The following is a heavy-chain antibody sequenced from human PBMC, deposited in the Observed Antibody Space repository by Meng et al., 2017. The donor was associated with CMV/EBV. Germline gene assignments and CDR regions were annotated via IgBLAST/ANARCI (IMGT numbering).Heavy chain of an antibody. V-gene: IGHV4-30-4*08. CDR2: IYYSGTT. J-gene: IGHJ4*02. CDR3: ARLSGSGTTSTGYHYAFDS. Sequence: QVPPRESDPGLVKPSQTLSLTCSVSGGPISSGDYYWSWIRQPPGKGLEWIGYIYYSGTTYYNPSLESRVTISVDTSKNQFSLNLSSVTAADTAVYYCARLSGSGTTSTGYHYAFDSWGQGTLVTVSS. CDR1: GGPISSGDYY. D-gene: IGHD3-22*01.